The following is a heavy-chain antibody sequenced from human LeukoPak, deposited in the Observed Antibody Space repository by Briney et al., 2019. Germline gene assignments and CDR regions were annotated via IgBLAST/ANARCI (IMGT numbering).Heavy chain of an antibody. Sequence: SETLSLTCAVYGGSFSGYYWSWIRQPPGKGLEWIGEINHSGSTNYNPSLKSRVTISVDTSKNQFSLKLSSVTAADTAVYYCARVVVAAAILYFDYWGQGTLVTVSS. V-gene: IGHV4-34*01. J-gene: IGHJ4*02. CDR3: ARVVVAAAILYFDY. CDR2: INHSGST. D-gene: IGHD2-2*02. CDR1: GGSFSGYY.